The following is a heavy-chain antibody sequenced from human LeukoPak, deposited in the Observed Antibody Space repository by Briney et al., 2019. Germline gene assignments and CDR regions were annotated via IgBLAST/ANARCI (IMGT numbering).Heavy chain of an antibody. CDR3: ATPAGYSSGWSPGKYDY. CDR1: GYTLTELS. Sequence: ASVTVSFKVSGYTLTELSMHWVRQAPGKGLEWMGGFDPEDGETIYAQKFQGRVTMTEDTSTDTAYMELSSLRSEDTAVYYCATPAGYSSGWSPGKYDYWGQGTLVTVSS. V-gene: IGHV1-24*01. D-gene: IGHD6-19*01. CDR2: FDPEDGET. J-gene: IGHJ4*02.